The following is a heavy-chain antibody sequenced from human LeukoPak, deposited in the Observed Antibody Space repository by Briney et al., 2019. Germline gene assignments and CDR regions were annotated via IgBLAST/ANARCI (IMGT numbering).Heavy chain of an antibody. Sequence: TGRSLRLSCAASGFTFSSYGMHWVRQAPGKGLEWVAVIWYDGSNKYYADSVKGRFTISRDNSKNTLYLQMNSLRAEDTAVYYCAIDGCSGGSCYYFDYRGQGTLVTVSS. V-gene: IGHV3-33*01. CDR1: GFTFSSYG. CDR3: AIDGCSGGSCYYFDY. D-gene: IGHD2-15*01. CDR2: IWYDGSNK. J-gene: IGHJ4*02.